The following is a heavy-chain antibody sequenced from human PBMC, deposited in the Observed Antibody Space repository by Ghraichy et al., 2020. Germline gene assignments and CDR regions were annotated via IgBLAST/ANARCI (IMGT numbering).Heavy chain of an antibody. D-gene: IGHD3-22*01. CDR2: INSDGSST. Sequence: GESLKISCAASGFTFSRYWMHWVRQAPGKGLVWVSRINSDGSSTSYADSVKGRFTISRDNAKNTLYLQMNSLRAEDTAVYYCAGASVYYDSSGYFSPHFDYWGQGTLVTVSS. CDR1: GFTFSRYW. J-gene: IGHJ4*02. V-gene: IGHV3-74*01. CDR3: AGASVYYDSSGYFSPHFDY.